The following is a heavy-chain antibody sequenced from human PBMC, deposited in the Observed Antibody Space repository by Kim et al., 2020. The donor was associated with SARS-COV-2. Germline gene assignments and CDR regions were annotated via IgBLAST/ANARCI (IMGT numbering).Heavy chain of an antibody. CDR3: ARGSRYGSGSYYAFPNYGMDV. J-gene: IGHJ6*02. D-gene: IGHD3-10*01. Sequence: ASVKVSCKASGYTFTSYGISWVRQAPGQGLEWMGWISAYNGNTNYAQKLQGRVTMTTDTSTSTAYMELRSLRSDDTAVYYCARGSRYGSGSYYAFPNYGMDVWDQGTTVTVSS. CDR1: GYTFTSYG. V-gene: IGHV1-18*04. CDR2: ISAYNGNT.